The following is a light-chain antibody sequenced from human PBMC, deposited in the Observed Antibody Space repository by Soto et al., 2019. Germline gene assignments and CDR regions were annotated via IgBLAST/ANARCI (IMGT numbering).Light chain of an antibody. J-gene: IGKJ1*01. CDR3: QQYGSSPRT. CDR1: ESVSSN. CDR2: GAS. Sequence: EIVMTQSPDTLSVSPGERATVSCRASESVSSNLAWYQQKAGQAPRLLIYGASTRATGIPARFSGSGSGTDFTLTISRLEPEDFAVYYCQQYGSSPRTFGQGTKVDIK. V-gene: IGKV3-20*01.